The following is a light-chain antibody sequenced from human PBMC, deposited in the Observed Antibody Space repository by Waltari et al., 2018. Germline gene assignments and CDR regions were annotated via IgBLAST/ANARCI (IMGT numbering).Light chain of an antibody. CDR3: HHYDTSSQA. CDR2: GAS. CDR1: QSVSSRS. V-gene: IGKV3-20*01. Sequence: VLTQSPGTLSLSPGERATLSCRASQSVSSRSLAWYLQKPGQAPRLLIYGASLRATGTPDRFSGSGSGTDFTLTISRLEPEDFAVYYCHHYDTSSQAFGQGTKVEI. J-gene: IGKJ1*01.